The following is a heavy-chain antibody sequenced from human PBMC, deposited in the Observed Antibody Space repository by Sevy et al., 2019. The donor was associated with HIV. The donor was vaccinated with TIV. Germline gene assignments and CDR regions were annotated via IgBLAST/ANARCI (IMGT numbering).Heavy chain of an antibody. CDR2: IKQDGSEK. D-gene: IGHD3-22*01. Sequence: GGSLRLSCAASGFTFSSYWMSWVRQAPGKGLEWVANIKQDGSEKYYVDSVKGRFTISRDNAKNSLYLQMNSLRAEDTAVYYCARVSTYYYDSPDAFDIWGQGTMVTVSS. CDR1: GFTFSSYW. J-gene: IGHJ3*02. V-gene: IGHV3-7*01. CDR3: ARVSTYYYDSPDAFDI.